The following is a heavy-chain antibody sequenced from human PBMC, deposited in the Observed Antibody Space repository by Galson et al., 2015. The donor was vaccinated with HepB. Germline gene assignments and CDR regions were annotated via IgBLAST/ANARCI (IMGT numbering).Heavy chain of an antibody. CDR2: TYYRSKWYN. CDR3: ARDVGYSSGWCEGFYYGMDV. CDR1: GDSVSSNSAA. D-gene: IGHD6-19*01. J-gene: IGHJ6*02. Sequence: CAISGDSVSSNSAAWNWIRQSPSRGLEWLGRTYYRSKWYNEYAVSVKSRITLNPDTSKNQFSLQLNSVTPDDTAVYFCARDVGYSSGWCEGFYYGMDVWGQGTTVTVSS. V-gene: IGHV6-1*01.